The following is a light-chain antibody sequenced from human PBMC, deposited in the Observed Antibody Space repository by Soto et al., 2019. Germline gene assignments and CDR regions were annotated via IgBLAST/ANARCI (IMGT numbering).Light chain of an antibody. CDR3: QQYGRSPLT. CDR1: QSVSNNF. V-gene: IGKV3-20*01. J-gene: IGKJ3*01. Sequence: EIVLTQAPGTLSLSPGERGTLSCRASQSVSNNFLAWYQQKPGQAPRLRIYDASTRATGIPDRFRGSGSGTDFTLTISRLEPEDFAVYYCQQYGRSPLTFGPGTKVDIK. CDR2: DAS.